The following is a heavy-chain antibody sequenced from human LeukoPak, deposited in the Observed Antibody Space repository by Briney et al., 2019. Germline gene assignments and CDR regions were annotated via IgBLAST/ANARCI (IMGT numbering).Heavy chain of an antibody. CDR2: ISWNSGSI. D-gene: IGHD3-9*01. CDR1: GFTFDDYA. CDR3: AKDMGRYFDWQTNWFDP. J-gene: IGHJ5*02. V-gene: IGHV3-9*01. Sequence: PGGSLRLSCAASGFTFDDYAMHWVRQAPGKGLEWVSGISWNSGSIGYADSVKGRFTISRDNAKNSLYLQMNSLRAEDTALYYCAKDMGRYFDWQTNWFDPWGQGTLVTVSS.